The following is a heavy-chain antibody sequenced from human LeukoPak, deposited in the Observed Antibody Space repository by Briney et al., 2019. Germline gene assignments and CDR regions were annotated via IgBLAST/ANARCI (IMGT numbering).Heavy chain of an antibody. V-gene: IGHV1-69*04. CDR1: GGTFSSYA. D-gene: IGHD3-22*01. Sequence: ASVKVSCKASGGTFSSYAISWVRQAPGQGLEWMGRIIPILGIANYAQKFQGRVTITADKSTSTAYMELSSLRSEDTAVYYCANAAYDSSGYIDYWGQGTLVTVSS. CDR3: ANAAYDSSGYIDY. CDR2: IIPILGIA. J-gene: IGHJ4*02.